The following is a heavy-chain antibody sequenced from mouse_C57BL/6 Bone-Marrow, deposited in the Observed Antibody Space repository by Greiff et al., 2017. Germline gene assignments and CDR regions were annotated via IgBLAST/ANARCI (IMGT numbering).Heavy chain of an antibody. Sequence: QVQLQQPGAELVRPGTSVKLSCKASGYTFTSYCMHWVQQRPGQGLEWIGVIDPSASDSTYNQKFTGKATFTVDTSSSTAYMQLSSRTYEDSAVYYCGNFDYWGQGNTLTVSS. CDR1: GYTFTSYC. J-gene: IGHJ2*01. CDR2: IDPSASDS. CDR3: GNFDY. V-gene: IGHV1-59*01.